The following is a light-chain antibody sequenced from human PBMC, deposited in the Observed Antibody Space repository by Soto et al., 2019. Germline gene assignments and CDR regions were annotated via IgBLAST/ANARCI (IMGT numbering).Light chain of an antibody. CDR1: QGIRSS. CDR3: QQFNSYPWT. CDR2: EAS. V-gene: IGKV1-13*02. J-gene: IGKJ1*01. Sequence: AIQLTQSPSSLSASVGDRVTITCRASQGIRSSLAWFQQKAGNPPKVLIYEASVLETGVSSRFSGSGSGTDFTLSISSLQPEDFATYYCQQFNSYPWTGGQGTTVEVK.